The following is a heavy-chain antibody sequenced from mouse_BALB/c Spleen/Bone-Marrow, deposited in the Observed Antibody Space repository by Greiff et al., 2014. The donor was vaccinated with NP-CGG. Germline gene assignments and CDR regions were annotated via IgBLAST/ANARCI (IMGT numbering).Heavy chain of an antibody. CDR2: ISSGSSTI. Sequence: DVHLVESGGGLVQPGGSRKLSCAASGFTFSSFGMHWVRQAPEKGLEWVAYISSGSSTIYYADTMKGRFTISRDNPKNTLFQQMASLRSEDTAMYYCTRSGTLGSMDYWGQGTSVTVSS. CDR1: GFTFSSFG. V-gene: IGHV5-17*02. J-gene: IGHJ4*01. D-gene: IGHD3-3*01. CDR3: TRSGTLGSMDY.